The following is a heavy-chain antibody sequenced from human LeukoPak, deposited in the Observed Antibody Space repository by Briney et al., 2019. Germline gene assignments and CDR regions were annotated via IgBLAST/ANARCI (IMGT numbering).Heavy chain of an antibody. V-gene: IGHV3-7*01. J-gene: IGHJ4*02. CDR2: IKQDGSEK. CDR1: GFTFSSYW. CDR3: ARDPSSPEDY. Sequence: GGSLRLSCAASGFTFSSYWISWVRQAPGKGLEWVANIKQDGSEKYYVDSVKGRFTISRDNAKNSLYLQMNSLRAEDTAVYYCARDPSSPEDYWGQGTLVTVSS.